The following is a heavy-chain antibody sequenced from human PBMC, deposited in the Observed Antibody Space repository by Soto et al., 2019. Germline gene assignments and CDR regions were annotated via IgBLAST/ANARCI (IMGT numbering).Heavy chain of an antibody. CDR3: ARTYYDILTGYYNHAFDI. Sequence: EVQLVESGGGLVKPGGSLRLSCAASGFTFSSYSMNWVRQAPGKGLEWVSSISSSSSYIYYADSVKGRFTISRDNAKNSLYLQMNSLRAEDTAVYYCARTYYDILTGYYNHAFDIWGQGTMVTVSS. J-gene: IGHJ3*02. D-gene: IGHD3-9*01. V-gene: IGHV3-21*01. CDR2: ISSSSSYI. CDR1: GFTFSSYS.